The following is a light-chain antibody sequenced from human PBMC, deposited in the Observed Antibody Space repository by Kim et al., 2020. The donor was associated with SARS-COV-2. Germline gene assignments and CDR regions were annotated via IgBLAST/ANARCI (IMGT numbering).Light chain of an antibody. V-gene: IGLV7-46*01. CDR3: LLSYSGTRV. CDR1: TGTVTSDHY. J-gene: IGLJ2*01. Sequence: QAVVTQEPSLTVSPGGTVTLTCGSTTGTVTSDHYPYWFQQKPGQAPRTLISDTKYRHSWTPARFSGSLLGGKAALTLSGAQPENEADYYCLLSYSGTRVFGGGTQLAVL. CDR2: DTK.